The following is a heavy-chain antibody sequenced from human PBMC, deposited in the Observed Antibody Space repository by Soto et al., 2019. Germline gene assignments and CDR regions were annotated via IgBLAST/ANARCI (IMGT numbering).Heavy chain of an antibody. Sequence: EVLLVQSGGGLVQPGGSLRLSCAPSGLSVTSNYMAWVRQAPGKGLEWVSVIYSGSTTHHADSVKGRFTISRDSSSNTLYLQISSLRVEDTALYYCARGYWVEGYGAGTYFDYWGQGTLVTVSS. D-gene: IGHD2-15*01. V-gene: IGHV3-66*01. CDR1: GLSVTSNY. J-gene: IGHJ4*02. CDR2: IYSGSTT. CDR3: ARGYWVEGYGAGTYFDY.